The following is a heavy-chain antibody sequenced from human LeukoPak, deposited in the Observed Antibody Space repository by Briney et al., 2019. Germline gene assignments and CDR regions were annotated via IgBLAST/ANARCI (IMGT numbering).Heavy chain of an antibody. D-gene: IGHD5-24*01. V-gene: IGHV4-31*03. J-gene: IGHJ4*02. Sequence: SETLSLTCTVSGGSISSGGYYWSWIRQHPGKGLEWIGYIYYSGSTYYNLSLKSRVTISVDTFKNQFSLKLSSVTAADTAVYYCARAEMATSPFDYWGQGTLVTVSS. CDR2: IYYSGST. CDR3: ARAEMATSPFDY. CDR1: GGSISSGGYY.